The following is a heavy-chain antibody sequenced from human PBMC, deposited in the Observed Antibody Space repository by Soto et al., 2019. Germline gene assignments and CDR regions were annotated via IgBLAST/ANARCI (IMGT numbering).Heavy chain of an antibody. D-gene: IGHD3-9*01. CDR2: INHSGST. J-gene: IGHJ4*02. V-gene: IGHV4-34*01. CDR1: GGSFSGYY. Sequence: QVQLQQRGAGLLKPSETLSLTCAVYGGSFSGYYWSWIRQPPGKGLEWIGEINHSGSTNYNPSLKSRVTISVDTSKNQFSLKLSSVTAADTAVYYCARGQRYFDWLLWAFDYWGQGTLVTVSS. CDR3: ARGQRYFDWLLWAFDY.